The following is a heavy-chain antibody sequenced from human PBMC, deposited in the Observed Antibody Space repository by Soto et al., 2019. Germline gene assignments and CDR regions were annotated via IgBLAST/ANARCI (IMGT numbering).Heavy chain of an antibody. CDR1: GFTFDDYA. V-gene: IGHV3-9*01. J-gene: IGHJ4*02. CDR2: ISWNSGSI. CDR3: AKVGGEWEPQFDY. D-gene: IGHD1-26*01. Sequence: SLRLSCAASGFTFDDYAMHWVRQAPGKGLEWVSGISWNSGSIGYADSVKGRFTISRDNAKNSLYLQMNSLRAEDTALYYCAKVGGEWEPQFDYWGQGTLVTVSS.